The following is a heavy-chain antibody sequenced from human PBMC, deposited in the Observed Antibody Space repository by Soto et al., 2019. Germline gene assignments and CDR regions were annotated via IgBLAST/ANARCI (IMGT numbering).Heavy chain of an antibody. Sequence: QVQLVQSGPEVKKPGASVRVSCMTSGYAFTSYGVNWVRQAPGQGLGWMGWIAPHSGRTTYLPKFQGRVTITADAATNTAYMELGSLSSDDTGIYFCARAATGSYHSAYWGQGTVVTVSS. V-gene: IGHV1-18*04. D-gene: IGHD3-10*01. CDR1: GYAFTSYG. CDR2: IAPHSGRT. J-gene: IGHJ4*02. CDR3: ARAATGSYHSAY.